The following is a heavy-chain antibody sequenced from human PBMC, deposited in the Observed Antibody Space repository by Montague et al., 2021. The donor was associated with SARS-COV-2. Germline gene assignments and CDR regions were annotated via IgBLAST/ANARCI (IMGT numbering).Heavy chain of an antibody. J-gene: IGHJ4*02. Sequence: SETLSLTCTVSGVSISSAHYCWGWVRQTPGKGLEWIGNIFYDGTSRSNPSLNSRVTISVDTSKSQLSPRLGSVTAADTAVSSCAGHKGWNLAPYYFDDWGQGTVVTVSS. D-gene: IGHD1-7*01. V-gene: IGHV4-39*01. CDR3: AGHKGWNLAPYYFDD. CDR2: IFYDGTS. CDR1: GVSISSAHYC.